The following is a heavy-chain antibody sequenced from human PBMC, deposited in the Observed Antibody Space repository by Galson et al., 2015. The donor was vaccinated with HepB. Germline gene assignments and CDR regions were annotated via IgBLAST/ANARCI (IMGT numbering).Heavy chain of an antibody. CDR3: ARDQGVYSSSWYVDY. CDR1: GFTFSSYA. D-gene: IGHD6-13*01. Sequence: SLRLSCAASGFTFSSYAMHWVRQAPGKGLEWVAVISYDGSNKYYADSVKGRFTISRDNSKNTLYLQMNSLRAEDTAVYYCARDQGVYSSSWYVDYWGQGTLVTVSS. V-gene: IGHV3-30-3*01. J-gene: IGHJ4*02. CDR2: ISYDGSNK.